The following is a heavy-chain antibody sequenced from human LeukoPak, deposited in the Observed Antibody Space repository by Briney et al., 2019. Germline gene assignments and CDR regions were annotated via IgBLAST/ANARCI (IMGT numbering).Heavy chain of an antibody. Sequence: SETLSLTCNVSGGAITGHYWSWLRQSPEQELEWIGFIYFNGMTKDSPSLESRVTISVDTSKNQFSLRLTSVTAADTAVYFCARQFPPYHSGSHYFDNWGQGMQVTVST. D-gene: IGHD3-10*01. CDR3: ARQFPPYHSGSHYFDN. CDR2: IYFNGMT. CDR1: GGAITGHY. V-gene: IGHV4-59*08. J-gene: IGHJ4*02.